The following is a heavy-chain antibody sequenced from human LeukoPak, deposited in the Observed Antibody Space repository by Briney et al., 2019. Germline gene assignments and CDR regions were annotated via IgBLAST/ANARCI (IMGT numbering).Heavy chain of an antibody. J-gene: IGHJ3*02. CDR2: INPKSGGT. V-gene: IGHV1-2*02. CDR3: AREYDSSGLKAFDI. Sequence: ASVKVSCKASGYTFTNYYMHWVRQAPGQGLEWVGWINPKSGGTHYAQKFQGRVTMTGDTSISTAHVELSRLTSDDTAVYYCAREYDSSGLKAFDIWGQRTMVTVSS. D-gene: IGHD3-22*01. CDR1: GYTFTNYY.